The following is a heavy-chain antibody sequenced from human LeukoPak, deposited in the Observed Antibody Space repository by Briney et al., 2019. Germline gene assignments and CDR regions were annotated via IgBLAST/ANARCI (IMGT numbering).Heavy chain of an antibody. D-gene: IGHD6-19*01. CDR3: ARGAVAGILYFDY. V-gene: IGHV3-53*01. CDR2: IYSGGST. Sequence: GGSLRLSCAASGFTVSSNYVSWVRHAPGKGLEWVSVIYSGGSTYYADSVKGRFTISRDNSKNTLYLQMNSLRAEDTAVYYCARGAVAGILYFDYWGQGTLVTVSS. CDR1: GFTVSSNY. J-gene: IGHJ4*02.